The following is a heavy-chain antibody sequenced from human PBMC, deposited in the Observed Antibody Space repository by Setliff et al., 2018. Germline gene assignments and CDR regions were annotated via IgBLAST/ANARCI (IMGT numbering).Heavy chain of an antibody. CDR2: IKQDGSEK. V-gene: IGHV3-7*01. D-gene: IGHD2-21*02. J-gene: IGHJ6*02. Sequence: GGSLRLSRAASGFTFSSYWMSWVRQAPGKGLEWVANIKQDGSEKYYVDSVKGRFTISRDNAKNSLYLQMNSLRAEDTAVYYCASRDCGGDCYPYYYYGMDVWGQGTTVTVSS. CDR1: GFTFSSYW. CDR3: ASRDCGGDCYPYYYYGMDV.